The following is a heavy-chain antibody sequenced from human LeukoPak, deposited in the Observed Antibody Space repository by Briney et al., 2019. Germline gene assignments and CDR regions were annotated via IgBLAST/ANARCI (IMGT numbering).Heavy chain of an antibody. CDR1: GFTFSSYA. Sequence: GGPLRLSCAASGFTFSSYAMSWVRQAPGKGLEWVSAISGSGGSTYYADSVKGRFTISRDNSKNTLYLQMNSLRADDTAVYYCAKDRGVVTPYGMDVWGQGTTVTVSS. CDR2: ISGSGGST. J-gene: IGHJ6*02. D-gene: IGHD2-21*02. CDR3: AKDRGVVTPYGMDV. V-gene: IGHV3-23*01.